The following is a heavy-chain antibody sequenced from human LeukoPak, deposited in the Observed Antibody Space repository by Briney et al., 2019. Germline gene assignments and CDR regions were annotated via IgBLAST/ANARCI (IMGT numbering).Heavy chain of an antibody. V-gene: IGHV4-4*07. D-gene: IGHD2-21*02. Sequence: SETLSLTCTVSGASISNYYWTWIRQPAGEGLEWIGRIYSSGNTNYNPSRKRRVTMSLDTSKNQFSLRLSSVTAADTAVYYCARARGGGGSYGPFDYWGQGTLVTVSS. CDR3: ARARGGGGSYGPFDY. J-gene: IGHJ4*02. CDR1: GASISNYY. CDR2: IYSSGNT.